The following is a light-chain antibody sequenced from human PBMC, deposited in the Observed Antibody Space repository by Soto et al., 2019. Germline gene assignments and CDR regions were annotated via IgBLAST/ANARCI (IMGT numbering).Light chain of an antibody. J-gene: IGKJ1*01. Sequence: DIVLTQSPGTLSLSPGERATLSCRASQSVTSNYLAWHQQRPGQAPRLLIFGASIRATGLPDRFSGSGSGTDFTLTISRLEPEDFAVYYCQQYGSSPGTFGQGTKVDIK. CDR1: QSVTSNY. CDR2: GAS. CDR3: QQYGSSPGT. V-gene: IGKV3-20*01.